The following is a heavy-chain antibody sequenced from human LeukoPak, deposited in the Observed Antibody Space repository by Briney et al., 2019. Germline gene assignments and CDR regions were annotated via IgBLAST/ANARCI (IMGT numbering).Heavy chain of an antibody. J-gene: IGHJ4*02. CDR2: FDPEDGET. D-gene: IGHD1-20*01. Sequence: ASVKVSCKVSGYTLTELSMHWVRQAPGKGLEWMGGFDPEDGETIYAQKFQGRVTMTEDTSTDTAYMELSSLRSEDTAVYYCARDLGHNWNDGDWGQGTLVTVSS. CDR3: ARDLGHNWNDGD. V-gene: IGHV1-24*01. CDR1: GYTLTELS.